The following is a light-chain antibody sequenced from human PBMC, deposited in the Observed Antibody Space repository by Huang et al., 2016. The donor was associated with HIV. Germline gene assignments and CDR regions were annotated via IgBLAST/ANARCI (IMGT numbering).Light chain of an antibody. CDR2: GAS. CDR1: RIVNSTY. V-gene: IGKV3-20*01. Sequence: DIVLTPSPATLSLSPGERATLSCRASRIVNSTYLAWYHQKPGQAPRLLIHGASNRATGIPDRFSGRGSGTDFTLTVSRLEPEDFAVYYCQKYGGSLLTVGQGTKLEIK. CDR3: QKYGGSLLT. J-gene: IGKJ2*01.